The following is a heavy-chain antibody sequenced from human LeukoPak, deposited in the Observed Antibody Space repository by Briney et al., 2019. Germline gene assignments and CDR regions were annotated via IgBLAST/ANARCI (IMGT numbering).Heavy chain of an antibody. V-gene: IGHV3-9*01. CDR1: GFTFDDYA. Sequence: GRSLRLSCAASGFTFDDYAMHWVRQAPGKGLEWVSRINSDGSSTSYADSVMGRFTISRDNAKNTLYLQMNSLRAEDTAVYYCAKAHVEYYYDSSGYPYYFDYWGQGTLVTVSS. CDR2: INSDGSST. CDR3: AKAHVEYYYDSSGYPYYFDY. J-gene: IGHJ4*02. D-gene: IGHD3-22*01.